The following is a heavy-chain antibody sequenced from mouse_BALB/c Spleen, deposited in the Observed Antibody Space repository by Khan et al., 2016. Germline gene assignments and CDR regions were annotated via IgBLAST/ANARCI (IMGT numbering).Heavy chain of an antibody. D-gene: IGHD2-1*01. Sequence: EVQLQESGPGLVKPSQSLSLSCTVTGYSITSDYAWNWIRQFPGNKLECMGYISSSGSTIYNPSLKSRISLTRDTSKNQFFLQLNSVTTEDTATYYCARSGALYGNFAYWGQGTLVTVSA. J-gene: IGHJ3*01. CDR1: GYSITSDYA. CDR2: ISSSGST. CDR3: ARSGALYGNFAY. V-gene: IGHV3-2*02.